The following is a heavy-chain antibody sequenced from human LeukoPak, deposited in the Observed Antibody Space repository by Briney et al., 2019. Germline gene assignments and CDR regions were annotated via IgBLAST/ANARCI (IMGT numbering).Heavy chain of an antibody. V-gene: IGHV1-18*01. J-gene: IGHJ3*02. CDR1: GYTFTDYG. CDR2: ISGYNDNP. Sequence: ASVKVSCEASGYTFTDYGVSWVRQAPGQGLEWMGWISGYNDNPNYVQRSQGRVTMTTDTFTRTAYMELRSLTSDDTAVYFCARDRPKDDAFDIWGQGTLVIVSS. CDR3: ARDRPKDDAFDI.